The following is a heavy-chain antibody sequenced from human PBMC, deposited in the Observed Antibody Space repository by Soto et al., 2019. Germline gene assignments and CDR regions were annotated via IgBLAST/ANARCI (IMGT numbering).Heavy chain of an antibody. Sequence: SVKVSCEASGGTISSYTISWVRQAPGQGLEWMGRIIPILGIANYAQKFQGRVTITADKSTSTAYMELSSLRSGDTAVYYCGNNHKAGYDIWIVYPGSDYGGQGTLDTVSP. V-gene: IGHV1-69*02. CDR3: GNNHKAGYDIWIVYPGSDY. D-gene: IGHD3-3*01. J-gene: IGHJ4*02. CDR1: GGTISSYT. CDR2: IIPILGIA.